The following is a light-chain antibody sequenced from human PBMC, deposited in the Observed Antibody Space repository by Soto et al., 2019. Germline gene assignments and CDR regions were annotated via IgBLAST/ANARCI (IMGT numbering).Light chain of an antibody. CDR3: SSYTSSSTNV. CDR2: DVS. V-gene: IGLV2-14*01. J-gene: IGLJ1*01. Sequence: QSVLPQPASVSGSPVQSITISCTGASSDVGGYNYVSWYQQHPGKAPKLMIYDVSNRPSGVSNRFSGSKSGNTASLTISGLQAEDEADYYCSSYTSSSTNVFGTGTKVTVL. CDR1: SSDVGGYNY.